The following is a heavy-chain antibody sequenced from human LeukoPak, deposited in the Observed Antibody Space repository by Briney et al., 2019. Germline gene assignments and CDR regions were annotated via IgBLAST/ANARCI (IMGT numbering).Heavy chain of an antibody. J-gene: IGHJ4*02. Sequence: KPGGSLRLSRAASGFTFSDYYMSWIRQAPGKGLEWVSYISSSGSTIYYADSVKGRFTISRDNAKNSLYLQMNSLRAEDTAVYYCARDRETLDSSGYATFNWGQGTLVTVSS. CDR1: GFTFSDYY. CDR2: ISSSGSTI. D-gene: IGHD3-22*01. CDR3: ARDRETLDSSGYATFN. V-gene: IGHV3-11*01.